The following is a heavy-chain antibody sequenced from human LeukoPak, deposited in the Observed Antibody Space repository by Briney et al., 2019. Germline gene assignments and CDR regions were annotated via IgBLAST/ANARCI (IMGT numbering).Heavy chain of an antibody. V-gene: IGHV3-74*01. CDR1: GFTFSNYA. Sequence: GGSLRLSCAGSGFTFSNYAMSWVRQAPGKGLVWVSSINSDGSYTVYADSVKGRFTISRDNAKNTLYLQMNSLRTEDTAVYYCARWASSTWYYGMDVWGQGTTVIVSS. D-gene: IGHD6-13*01. CDR3: ARWASSTWYYGMDV. CDR2: INSDGSYT. J-gene: IGHJ6*02.